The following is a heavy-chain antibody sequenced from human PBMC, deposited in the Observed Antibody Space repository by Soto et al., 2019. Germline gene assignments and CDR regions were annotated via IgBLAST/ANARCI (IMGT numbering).Heavy chain of an antibody. CDR3: ARVRREYDIGAVYWFDP. V-gene: IGHV4-31*03. D-gene: IGHD3-9*01. CDR1: GGSISSGGYY. Sequence: QVQLQESGPGLVKPSQTLSLTCTVSGGSISSGGYYWSWTRQHPGKGLEWIGYIYYSGSTYYNPSLKSRVTISVDTSKNQFSLKLSSVTAADTAVYYCARVRREYDIGAVYWFDPWGQGTLVTVSS. CDR2: IYYSGST. J-gene: IGHJ5*02.